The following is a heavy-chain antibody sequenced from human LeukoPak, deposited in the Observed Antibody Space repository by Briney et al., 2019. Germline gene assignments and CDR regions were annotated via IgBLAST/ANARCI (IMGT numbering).Heavy chain of an antibody. CDR1: GGSFGGYF. J-gene: IGHJ4*02. CDR3: ARGPPLAYYGTGGYYFFDY. V-gene: IGHV4-34*01. Sequence: PSETLSLTCSAYGGSFGGYFWSWIRQPPGEGLEWIGEVNHSGSTNYNPSLKSRVTISVDTSRTQFSLNLRSVTAADTAVYYCARGPPLAYYGTGGYYFFDYWGKEIPVTVSS. CDR2: VNHSGST. D-gene: IGHD3-22*01.